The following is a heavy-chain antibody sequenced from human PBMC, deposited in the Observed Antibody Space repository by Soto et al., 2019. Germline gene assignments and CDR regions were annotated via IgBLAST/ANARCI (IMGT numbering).Heavy chain of an antibody. CDR3: ARDGVGATTYFGYFDY. CDR1: GFTVSSKY. D-gene: IGHD1-26*01. V-gene: IGHV3-66*01. J-gene: IGHJ4*02. CDR2: IQSGGTT. Sequence: GGSLRLSCAASGFTVSSKYMTWVRQAPGKGLEWVSLIQSGGTTYYADSVKGRFTISRDTSENTLHLQMDSLRVEDTAVYYCARDGVGATTYFGYFDYWGQGTPVTVSS.